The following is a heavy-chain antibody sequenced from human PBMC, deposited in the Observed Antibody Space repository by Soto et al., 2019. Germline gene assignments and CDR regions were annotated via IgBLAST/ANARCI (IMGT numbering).Heavy chain of an antibody. CDR3: ARDIDYYDNSGYQDY. CDR2: ITTSGKTI. CDR1: GFTFSSYE. V-gene: IGHV3-48*03. D-gene: IGHD3-22*01. Sequence: LRLSCAASGFTFSSYEMNWVRQAPGKGLEWVSYITTSGKTIHYADSVKGRFTISRDNAKNSLYLQMNSLRAEDTAVYYCARDIDYYDNSGYQDYWGQGTLVTVSS. J-gene: IGHJ4*02.